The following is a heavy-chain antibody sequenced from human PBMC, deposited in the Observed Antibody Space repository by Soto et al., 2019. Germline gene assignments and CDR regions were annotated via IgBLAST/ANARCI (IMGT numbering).Heavy chain of an antibody. CDR2: ISWNSGSI. CDR3: AKDMGSRWHLPDY. CDR1: GFTFDDYA. Sequence: EVQLVESGGGLVQPGRSLRLSCAASGFTFDDYAMHWVRQGPGKGLEWVSGISWNSGSIGYADSVKGRFTISRDNAKNSLYLQMNSLRAEDTALYYCAKDMGSRWHLPDYWGQGTLVTVSS. J-gene: IGHJ4*02. D-gene: IGHD6-13*01. V-gene: IGHV3-9*01.